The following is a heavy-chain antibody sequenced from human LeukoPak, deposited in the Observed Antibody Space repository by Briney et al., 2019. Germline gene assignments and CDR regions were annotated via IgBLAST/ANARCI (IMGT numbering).Heavy chain of an antibody. D-gene: IGHD3-3*01. CDR1: GGSLSGYY. Sequence: PSETLSLTCAVYGGSLSGYYWNWIRQPPGKGLEWIGEINHSGSTNYNPSLKSRVTISVDTSKNQFSLKLSSVTAADTAVYYCARVAYYDFWSGYYTGSYYYYGMDVWGQGTTVTVSS. J-gene: IGHJ6*02. CDR2: INHSGST. V-gene: IGHV4-34*01. CDR3: ARVAYYDFWSGYYTGSYYYYGMDV.